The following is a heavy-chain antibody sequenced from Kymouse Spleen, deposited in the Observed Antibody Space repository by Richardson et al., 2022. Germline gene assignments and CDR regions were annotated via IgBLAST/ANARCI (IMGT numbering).Heavy chain of an antibody. V-gene: IGHV4-34*01. CDR2: INHSGST. CDR1: GGSFSGYY. J-gene: IGHJ6*02. Sequence: QVQLQQWGAGLLKPSETLSLTCAVYGGSFSGYYWSWIRQPPGKGLEWIGEINHSGSTNYNPSLKSRVTISVDTSKNQFSLKLSSVTAADTAVYYCARGEYLTGTTRVIMGGMDVWGQGTTVTVSS. D-gene: IGHD1-7*01. CDR3: ARGEYLTGTTRVIMGGMDV.